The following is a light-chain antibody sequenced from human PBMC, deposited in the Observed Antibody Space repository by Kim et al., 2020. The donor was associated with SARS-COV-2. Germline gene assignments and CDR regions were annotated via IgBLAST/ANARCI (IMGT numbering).Light chain of an antibody. CDR2: GTS. J-gene: IGKJ4*01. CDR3: QQYGNSLT. CDR1: RSVSSSY. V-gene: IGKV3-20*01. Sequence: VSPGERVTLACRASRSVSSSYLPWYQQKPRQAPRLLIYGTSSRATGIPDRFSGSGSVTHFTLTISRLEPEDFAVYYCQQYGNSLTFGGGTKVDIK.